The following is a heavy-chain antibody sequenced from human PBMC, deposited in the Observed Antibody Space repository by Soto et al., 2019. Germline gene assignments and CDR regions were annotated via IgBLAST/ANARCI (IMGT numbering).Heavy chain of an antibody. Sequence: QVQLQESGPGLVKPSQTLSLTCTVSGGSISSGGYYWSWIRQHPGKGLEWIGYIYYSGSTYYNPSLESPVTISVHTSKNQFSLKLSSVTAADTAVYSCARVYNWNYSLWGQGTLVTVSS. V-gene: IGHV4-31*01. CDR1: GGSISSGGYY. CDR2: IYYSGST. CDR3: ARVYNWNYSL. J-gene: IGHJ4*02. D-gene: IGHD1-1*01.